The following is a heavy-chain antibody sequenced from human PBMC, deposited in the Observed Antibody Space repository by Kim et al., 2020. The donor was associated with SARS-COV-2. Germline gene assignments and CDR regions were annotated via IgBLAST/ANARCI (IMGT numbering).Heavy chain of an antibody. V-gene: IGHV3-23*01. CDR1: GFTFTSNA. D-gene: IGHD3-3*01. Sequence: GGSLRLSCAASGFTFTSNAMSWVRQGPGKGLEWISAISGSGVITYYADSVKGRFTVSRDNSKTTLYLQMDRLRADDTAIYYCVKDDGWSGRLYYFDYWGQGALVTVSS. CDR3: VKDDGWSGRLYYFDY. J-gene: IGHJ4*02. CDR2: ISGSGVIT.